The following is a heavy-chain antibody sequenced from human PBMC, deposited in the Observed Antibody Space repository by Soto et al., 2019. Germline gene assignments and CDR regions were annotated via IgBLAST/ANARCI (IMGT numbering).Heavy chain of an antibody. CDR3: ARPPRCSGGSFFHYSYFQH. CDR2: IYPGDSDT. V-gene: IGHV5-51*01. Sequence: GESLKISCNGSGYSFTSYWIGWVRQMPGKGLEWMGIIYPGDSDTRYSPSFQGQVTISADKSISTAYLQWSSLKASDTAMYYCARPPRCSGGSFFHYSYFQHWGQGTLVTVSS. D-gene: IGHD2-15*01. CDR1: GYSFTSYW. J-gene: IGHJ1*01.